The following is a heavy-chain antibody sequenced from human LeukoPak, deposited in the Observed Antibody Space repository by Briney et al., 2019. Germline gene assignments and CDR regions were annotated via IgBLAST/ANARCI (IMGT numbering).Heavy chain of an antibody. CDR2: MNPNSGNT. Sequence: ASVKVSCKASGYTFTSYDINWVRQATGQGLEWMGWMNPNSGNTDYAQKFQGRVTMTRNTSISTAYMELSSLRSEDTAVYYCARGSDITIFGVVIGMDVWGQGTTVTVSS. J-gene: IGHJ6*02. CDR1: GYTFTSYD. V-gene: IGHV1-8*01. CDR3: ARGSDITIFGVVIGMDV. D-gene: IGHD3-3*01.